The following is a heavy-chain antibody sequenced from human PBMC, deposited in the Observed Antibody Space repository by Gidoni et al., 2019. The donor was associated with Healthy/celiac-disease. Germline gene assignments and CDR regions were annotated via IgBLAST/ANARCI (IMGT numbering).Heavy chain of an antibody. CDR3: ARDRTTTVTISESTDFDY. J-gene: IGHJ4*02. D-gene: IGHD4-17*01. V-gene: IGHV3-21*01. CDR2: ISSSSSYI. CDR1: GFTFSSYS. Sequence: EVQLVESGGGLVKPGGSLRLSCAASGFTFSSYSMNWVRQAPGKGLEWVSSISSSSSYIYYADSVKGRFTISRDNAKNSLYLQMNSLRAEDTAVYYCARDRTTTVTISESTDFDYWGQGTLVTVSS.